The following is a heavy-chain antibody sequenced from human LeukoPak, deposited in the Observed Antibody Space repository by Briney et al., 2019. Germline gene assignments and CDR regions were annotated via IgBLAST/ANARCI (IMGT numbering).Heavy chain of an antibody. CDR3: ARGRVKYQLLSTFEL. Sequence: PSGTLSPICTVSGGSISSYYWSWIRQPPGKGLEWIGYIYYSGSTNYNPSLKSRVTISVDTSKSHFSLRLYSVTAADTAVYYCARGRVKYQLLSTFELWRQGRMVTVSS. J-gene: IGHJ3*01. V-gene: IGHV4-59*01. CDR2: IYYSGST. CDR1: GGSISSYY. D-gene: IGHD2-2*01.